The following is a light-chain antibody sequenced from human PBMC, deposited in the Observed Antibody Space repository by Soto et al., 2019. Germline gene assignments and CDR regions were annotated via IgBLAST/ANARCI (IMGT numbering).Light chain of an antibody. CDR1: SFDVDDYNS. Sequence: QSVLTQPASVSGSPGQSITISCPGTSFDVDDYNSVSWYQQPPGKAPKLIIYEVNNRPSGVSNRFSGSNSDNTASLTISGLQAEDEADDYCSLYTTSSTPSYVFGTGTKVTVL. J-gene: IGLJ1*01. V-gene: IGLV2-14*01. CDR2: EVN. CDR3: SLYTTSSTPSYV.